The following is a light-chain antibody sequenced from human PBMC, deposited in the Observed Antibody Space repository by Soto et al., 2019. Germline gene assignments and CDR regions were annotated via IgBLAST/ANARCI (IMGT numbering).Light chain of an antibody. CDR2: DVS. CDR1: SSDIGDYNF. J-gene: IGLJ2*01. Sequence: QSALTQPASVSESPGQSITISCTGTSSDIGDYNFVSWYQQHPGKAPQLMIYDVSYRPSGVSHRFSGSKSGNTASLTISWLQTEDEADYYCSSYTRNTTLVFGGGTKLTVL. CDR3: SSYTRNTTLV. V-gene: IGLV2-14*01.